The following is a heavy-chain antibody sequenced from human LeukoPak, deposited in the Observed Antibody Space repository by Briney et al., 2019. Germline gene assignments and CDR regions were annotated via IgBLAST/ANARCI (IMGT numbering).Heavy chain of an antibody. J-gene: IGHJ5*02. V-gene: IGHV3-7*01. Sequence: GGSLRLPGAASGFTFSSYWMSWVRQAPGKGLEWVANIKQDGSEKYYVDSVKGRFTISRDNAKNSLYLQMNSLRAEDTAVYYCARDDCSSISCYHNRFDPWGQGTLVTVSS. CDR3: ARDDCSSISCYHNRFDP. CDR2: IKQDGSEK. D-gene: IGHD2-2*01. CDR1: GFTFSSYW.